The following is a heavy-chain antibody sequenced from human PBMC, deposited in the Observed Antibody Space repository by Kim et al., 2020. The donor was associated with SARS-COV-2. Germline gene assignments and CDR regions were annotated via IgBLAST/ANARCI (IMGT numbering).Heavy chain of an antibody. CDR2: LFSNDET. J-gene: IGHJ3*01. CDR3: VRHYVHRGNNRGFDV. D-gene: IGHD3-10*01. Sequence: SGPTLVKPLQTLTLTCTVSGNSLSLPGLSLGWVRQPPGQALEWLALLFSNDETLYSPFLRARLTISRGSSRSPVVLKMTNVDVGDTGTYFCVRHYVHRGNNRGFDVWGQGTTVTVSS. CDR1: GNSLSLPGLS. V-gene: IGHV2-5*04.